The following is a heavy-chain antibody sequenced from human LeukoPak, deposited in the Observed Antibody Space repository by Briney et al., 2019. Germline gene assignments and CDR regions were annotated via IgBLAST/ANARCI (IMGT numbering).Heavy chain of an antibody. CDR1: GFAFKNAW. V-gene: IGHV3-15*01. D-gene: IGHD3-10*01. CDR3: STYYYGSGGHVNWMHYFDN. J-gene: IGHJ4*02. Sequence: PGRSLTLACVASGFAFKNAWMSWVRQAPGKGLEWVGRIKEKIDGGTIDCAAPVRGRFNISRDDTEDTLHLQMNTLKPEDTALYFCSTYYYGSGGHVNWMHYFDNWGQRELFSVSS. CDR2: IKEKIDGGTI.